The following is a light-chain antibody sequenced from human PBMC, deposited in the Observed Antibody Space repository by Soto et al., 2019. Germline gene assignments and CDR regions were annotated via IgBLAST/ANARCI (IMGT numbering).Light chain of an antibody. CDR1: SSDVGGYNY. CDR3: SSYTSSSTPVV. V-gene: IGLV2-14*01. J-gene: IGLJ1*01. CDR2: DVS. Sequence: QSALTQPASVSGSPGQSITISCTGTSSDVGGYNYVSWYQQHPGKAPKLMIYDVSNRPSGVSNRFSGSKSVNTASLTISGLQAEDEADDYCSSYTSSSTPVVFGTGTKLTVL.